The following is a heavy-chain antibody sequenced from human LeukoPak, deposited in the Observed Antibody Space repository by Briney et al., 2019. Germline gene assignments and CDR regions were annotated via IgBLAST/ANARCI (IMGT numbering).Heavy chain of an antibody. CDR1: GGSFSAYY. CDR3: ARGPTISETGYFDY. D-gene: IGHD1-1*01. CDR2: INHRGDT. Sequence: SETLSLTCAVYGGSFSAYYWSWIRQSPGKGLEWIAEINHRGDTNYNPSVKSRVSISVDTSKNQFSLKVTSLTAADTAVYYCARGPTISETGYFDYWGQGTLVTVSS. V-gene: IGHV4-34*01. J-gene: IGHJ4*03.